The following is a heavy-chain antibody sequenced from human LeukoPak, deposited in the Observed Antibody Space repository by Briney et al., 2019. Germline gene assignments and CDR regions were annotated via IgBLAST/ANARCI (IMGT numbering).Heavy chain of an antibody. V-gene: IGHV3-30*18. Sequence: GGSLRLSCAASGFTFRSYRMHWVRQAPGKGLEWVAVISYDGSNKYYADSVKGRFTISRDNSKNTQYLQMNSLRAEDTAVYYCAKGYCGGDCPFDYWGQGTLVTVSS. CDR1: GFTFRSYR. J-gene: IGHJ4*02. D-gene: IGHD2-21*01. CDR2: ISYDGSNK. CDR3: AKGYCGGDCPFDY.